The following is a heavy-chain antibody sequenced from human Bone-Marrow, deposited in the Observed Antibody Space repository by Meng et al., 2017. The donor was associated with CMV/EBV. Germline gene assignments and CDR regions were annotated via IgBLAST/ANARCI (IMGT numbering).Heavy chain of an antibody. CDR1: GFTFDDYT. Sequence: GESLKIYCAASGFTFDDYTMHWVRQAPGKGLEWVSLISWDGGSTYYADSVKGRFTISRDNSKNSLYLQMNSLRTEDTALYYCAKDIGSYSSSSYFDYWGQGTLVTVSS. CDR2: ISWDGGST. CDR3: AKDIGSYSSSSYFDY. D-gene: IGHD6-6*01. J-gene: IGHJ4*02. V-gene: IGHV3-43*01.